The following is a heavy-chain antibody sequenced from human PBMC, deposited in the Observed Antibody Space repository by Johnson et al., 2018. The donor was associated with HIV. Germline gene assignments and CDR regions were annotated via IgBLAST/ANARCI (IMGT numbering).Heavy chain of an antibody. Sequence: LVESGGGLVQPGRSLRLSCAASGFTFDDYAMHWVRQAPGKGLEWVSGISWNSGSIGYADSVKGRFTISRDNAKNSLYLQMNSLRAEDTALYYCAKDRHDYGDLDAFDIWGRGTMVTVSS. D-gene: IGHD4-17*01. V-gene: IGHV3-9*01. CDR3: AKDRHDYGDLDAFDI. CDR2: ISWNSGSI. J-gene: IGHJ3*02. CDR1: GFTFDDYA.